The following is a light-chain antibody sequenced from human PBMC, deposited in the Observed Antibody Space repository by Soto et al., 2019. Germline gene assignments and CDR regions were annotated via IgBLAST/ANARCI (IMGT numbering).Light chain of an antibody. CDR3: QQSYSTPYT. J-gene: IGKJ2*01. V-gene: IGKV1-39*01. CDR2: AAS. Sequence: DIQMTQSPSSLSASVGDRVTITCRASQSISSYLNWYQQKPGKAPKLLIYAASSLQSGVPSRFSSSGSGPDFTLTISSLQPEDVATYYCQQSYSTPYTFGQGTKLEIK. CDR1: QSISSY.